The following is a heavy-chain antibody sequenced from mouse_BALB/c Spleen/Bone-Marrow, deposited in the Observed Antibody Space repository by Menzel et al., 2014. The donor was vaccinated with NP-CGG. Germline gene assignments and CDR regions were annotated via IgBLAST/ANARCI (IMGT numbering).Heavy chain of an antibody. CDR1: GFSLTDYG. Sequence: QVQLKDSGPGLVAPSQSLSITCTVSGFSLTDYGVGWIRQPPGKGLEWLGVIWGVGTTYYNSALKSRLSISKDNSKSQVFLKMNSLQTDDTAMYYCAKIYYDFDGFAHWGQGTLVTVSA. D-gene: IGHD2-4*01. CDR3: AKIYYDFDGFAH. CDR2: IWGVGTT. V-gene: IGHV2-6-5*01. J-gene: IGHJ3*01.